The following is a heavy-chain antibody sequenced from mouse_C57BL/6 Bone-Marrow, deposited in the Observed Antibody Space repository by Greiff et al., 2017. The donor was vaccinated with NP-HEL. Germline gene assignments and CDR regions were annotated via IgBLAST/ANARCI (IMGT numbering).Heavy chain of an antibody. Sequence: VQLQQPGAELVKPGASVKLSCKASGYTFTSYWMHWVKQRPGQGLEWIGMIHPNSGSTNYNEKFKSKATLTVDKSSSTAYMQLSSLTSQDSAVYFCARGVLLPEAIDYWGQKTSHTVSS. D-gene: IGHD1-1*01. CDR1: GYTFTSYW. J-gene: IGHJ4*01. CDR3: ARGVLLPEAIDY. CDR2: IHPNSGST. V-gene: IGHV1-64*01.